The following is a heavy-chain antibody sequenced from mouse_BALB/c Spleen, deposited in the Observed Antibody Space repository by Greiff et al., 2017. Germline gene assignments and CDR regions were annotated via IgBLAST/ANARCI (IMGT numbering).Heavy chain of an antibody. CDR2: ISDGGSYT. J-gene: IGHJ4*01. V-gene: IGHV5-4*02. D-gene: IGHD1-1*01. CDR1: GFTFSDSY. Sequence: EVKVVESGGGLVKPGGSLKLSCAASGFTFSDSYMYWVRQTPENRLEWVATISDGGSYTYYPDSVKGRFTISRDNAKNNLYLQMSSLKSEDTAMYYCARVRYYYAMDYWGQGTSVTVSS. CDR3: ARVRYYYAMDY.